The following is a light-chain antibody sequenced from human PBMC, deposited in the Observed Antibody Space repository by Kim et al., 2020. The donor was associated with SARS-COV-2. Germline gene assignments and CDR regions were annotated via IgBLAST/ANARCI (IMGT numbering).Light chain of an antibody. J-gene: IGLJ3*02. CDR1: SSNIGSNY. Sequence: GQKVTSSCSGSSSNIGSNYVYWYQQLPGTAPKLLIYSNNQRPSGVPDRFSGSKSGTSASLAISGLRSEDEADYYCAAWDDSLSGWVFGGGTKLTVL. V-gene: IGLV1-47*02. CDR2: SNN. CDR3: AAWDDSLSGWV.